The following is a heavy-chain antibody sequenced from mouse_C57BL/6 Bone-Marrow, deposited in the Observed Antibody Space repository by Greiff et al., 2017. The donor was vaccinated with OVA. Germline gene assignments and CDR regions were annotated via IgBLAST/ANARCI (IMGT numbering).Heavy chain of an antibody. J-gene: IGHJ3*01. D-gene: IGHD4-1*01. Sequence: DVHLVESGGGLVQPGGSMKLSCVASGFTFSNYWMNWVRQSPEKGLEWVAQIRLKSDNYATHYAESVKGRFTISRDDSKSSVYLQMNNLRAEDTGIYYCTRGTGTLFAYWGQGTLVTVSA. CDR2: IRLKSDNYAT. CDR1: GFTFSNYW. CDR3: TRGTGTLFAY. V-gene: IGHV6-3*01.